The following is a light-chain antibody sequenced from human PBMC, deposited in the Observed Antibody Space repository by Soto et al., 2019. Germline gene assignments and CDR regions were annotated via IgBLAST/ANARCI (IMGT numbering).Light chain of an antibody. Sequence: QSVLTQPPSVSVAPGQRVTISCTGSSSNIGAGYDVHWYQQLPGTAPKLLIYGNSNRPSGVPDRFSGSKSGTSASLAITGLQAEDEADYYCQSYDSSLSGSGVFGGGTNLTVL. J-gene: IGLJ2*01. CDR1: SSNIGAGYD. CDR3: QSYDSSLSGSGV. CDR2: GNS. V-gene: IGLV1-40*01.